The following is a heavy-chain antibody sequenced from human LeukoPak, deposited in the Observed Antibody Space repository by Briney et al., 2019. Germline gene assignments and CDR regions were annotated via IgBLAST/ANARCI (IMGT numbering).Heavy chain of an antibody. CDR2: IFYSGCT. D-gene: IGHD1-26*01. V-gene: IGHV4-59*01. J-gene: IGHJ4*02. CDR3: AGRSAMYFVH. CDR1: GDPISSYY. Sequence: PSETLSLTCTVSGDPISSYYWSWIRQPPGEALQWIGYIFYSGCTNYNASLRSPVALSEDPRKNQILFRLNYVTAADTAVYFCAGRSAMYFVHWGQGALGTVSS.